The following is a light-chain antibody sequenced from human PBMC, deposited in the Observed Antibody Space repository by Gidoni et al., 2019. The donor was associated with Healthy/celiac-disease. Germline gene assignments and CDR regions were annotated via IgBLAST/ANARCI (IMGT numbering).Light chain of an antibody. CDR1: QSVSSN. CDR3: QQYNNWPPWT. J-gene: IGKJ1*01. CDR2: GAS. V-gene: IGKV3-15*01. Sequence: IVMTQPPATLSVSPGERATPSCRASQSVSSNLPWYQQKPGQAPRPLIYGASTRATGIPARFSGSGSGTEFTLTISSRQSEDFAVYYCQQYNNWPPWTFGQXTKVEIK.